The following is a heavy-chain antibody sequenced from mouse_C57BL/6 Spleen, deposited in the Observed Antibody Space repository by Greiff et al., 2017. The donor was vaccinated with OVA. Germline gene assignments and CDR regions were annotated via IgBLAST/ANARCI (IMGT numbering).Heavy chain of an antibody. V-gene: IGHV1-66*01. CDR2: IYPGSGNT. D-gene: IGHD4-1*01. Sequence: VQLQQSGPELVKPGASVKISCKASGYSFTSYYIHWVKQRPGQGLEWIGWIYPGSGNTKYNEKFKGKATLTADTSSSTAYMQLSSLTSEDSAVYYCARLTGTGMDYWGQGTSVTVSS. CDR1: GYSFTSYY. CDR3: ARLTGTGMDY. J-gene: IGHJ4*01.